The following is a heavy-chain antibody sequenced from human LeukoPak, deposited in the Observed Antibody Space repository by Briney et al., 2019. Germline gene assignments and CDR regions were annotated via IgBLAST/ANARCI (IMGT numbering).Heavy chain of an antibody. Sequence: ASVKVSCKASGYTFTGYYVHWVRPAPGQGPEWMGWINPDSGGTKYAQKLQGRVTMTRDTSISTAYMDLSRLRSEDTAVYYCARGFDISGAYSGPPDYWGQGTLVTVSS. J-gene: IGHJ4*02. CDR1: GYTFTGYY. CDR2: INPDSGGT. V-gene: IGHV1-2*02. CDR3: ARGFDISGAYSGPPDY. D-gene: IGHD3-22*01.